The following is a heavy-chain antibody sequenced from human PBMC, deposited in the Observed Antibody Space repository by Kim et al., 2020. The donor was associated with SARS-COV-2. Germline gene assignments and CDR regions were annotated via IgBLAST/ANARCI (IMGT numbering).Heavy chain of an antibody. D-gene: IGHD1-1*01. CDR1: GFTFSDSP. V-gene: IGHV3-73*01. CDR3: TRIPGTPFAFWVAFDI. J-gene: IGHJ3*02. Sequence: GGSLRLSCAASGFTFSDSPMHWVRQASGKGLEWVGRIRSKANSYATAYAASVRGRFIISRDDSKNTEYLQMNSLKTEDTAVYYCTRIPGTPFAFWVAFDIWGQGTMVTVSS. CDR2: IRSKANSYAT.